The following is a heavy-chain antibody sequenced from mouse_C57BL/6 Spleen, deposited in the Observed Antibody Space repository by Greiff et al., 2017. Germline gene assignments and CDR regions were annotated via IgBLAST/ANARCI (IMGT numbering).Heavy chain of an antibody. V-gene: IGHV1-47*01. J-gene: IGHJ1*03. Sequence: QVQLKQSGAELVKPGASVKMSCKASGYTFTTYPIEWMKQNHGKSLEWIGNFHPYNDDTKYNEKLKGKATLTVEKSSSTVYLELSRLTSDDSAVYYCARGIYYYGSSHWYFDVWGTGTTVTVSS. D-gene: IGHD1-1*01. CDR3: ARGIYYYGSSHWYFDV. CDR1: GYTFTTYP. CDR2: FHPYNDDT.